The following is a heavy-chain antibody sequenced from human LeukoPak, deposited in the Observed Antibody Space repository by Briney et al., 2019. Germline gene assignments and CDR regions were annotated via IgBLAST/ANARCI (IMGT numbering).Heavy chain of an antibody. CDR2: INHSGRT. Sequence: KSSETLSLTCAVYGGSFSDYYWSWIRQPPGKGLEWIGEINHSGRTNYNPSLKSRVTISVDTSKNQFSLKLTSVTAADTAVYYCARHGSGSWFDPWGQGTLVTVSS. CDR1: GGSFSDYY. D-gene: IGHD3-10*01. J-gene: IGHJ5*02. V-gene: IGHV4-34*01. CDR3: ARHGSGSWFDP.